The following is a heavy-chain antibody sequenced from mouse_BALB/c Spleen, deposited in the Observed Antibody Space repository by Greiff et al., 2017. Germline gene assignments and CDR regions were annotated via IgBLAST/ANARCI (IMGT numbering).Heavy chain of an antibody. J-gene: IGHJ1*01. D-gene: IGHD2-4*01. Sequence: EVMLVESGGGLVKPGGSLKLSCAASGFTFSSYAMSWVRQTPEKRLEWVATISSGGSYTYYPDSVKGRFTISRDNAKNTLYLQMSSLRSEDTAMYYCARRGDYDDRGDWYFDVWGAGTTVTVSS. CDR3: ARRGDYDDRGDWYFDV. V-gene: IGHV5-9-1*01. CDR1: GFTFSSYA. CDR2: ISSGGSYT.